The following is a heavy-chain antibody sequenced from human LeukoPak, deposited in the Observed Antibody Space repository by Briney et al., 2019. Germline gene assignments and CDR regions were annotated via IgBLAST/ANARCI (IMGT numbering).Heavy chain of an antibody. CDR1: GYTFTGYY. V-gene: IGHV1-2*02. J-gene: IGHJ3*02. CDR3: ARAFESWFFGWDVDSSGSHDAFDI. Sequence: ASLKVSCKASGYTFTGYYMHWVRQAPGQGLEWMGWINPNSGGTNYAQKFQGRVTMTRATSISTAYMELSRLRSDDTAVYYCARAFESWFFGWDVDSSGSHDAFDIWGQGTMVTVSS. D-gene: IGHD3-22*01. CDR2: INPNSGGT.